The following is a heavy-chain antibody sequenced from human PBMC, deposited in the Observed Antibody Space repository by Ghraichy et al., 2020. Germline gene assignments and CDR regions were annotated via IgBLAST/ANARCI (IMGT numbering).Heavy chain of an antibody. D-gene: IGHD5-12*01. CDR1: GFTFSSYG. V-gene: IGHV3-33*01. CDR2: IWYDGSNK. J-gene: IGHJ5*02. CDR3: ARDSRTYSGYFNWFDP. Sequence: GGSLRLSCAASGFTFSSYGMHWVRQAPGKGLEWVAVIWYDGSNKYYADSVKGRFTISRDNSKNTLYLQMNSLRAEDTAVYYCARDSRTYSGYFNWFDPWGQGTLVTVSS.